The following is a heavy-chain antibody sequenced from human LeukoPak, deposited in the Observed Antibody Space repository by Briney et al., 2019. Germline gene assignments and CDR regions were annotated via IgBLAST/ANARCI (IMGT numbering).Heavy chain of an antibody. D-gene: IGHD2-15*01. Sequence: PSETLSLTCTVPGGSIRSYYWSWIRQPPGKGLEWIGYIYYSGSTNYNPSLKSRVTISVDTSKNQFSLKLSSVTAADTAVYYCARDGHCCSGGSCYSGFDYWGQGTLVTVSS. CDR1: GGSIRSYY. CDR3: ARDGHCCSGGSCYSGFDY. CDR2: IYYSGST. V-gene: IGHV4-59*01. J-gene: IGHJ4*02.